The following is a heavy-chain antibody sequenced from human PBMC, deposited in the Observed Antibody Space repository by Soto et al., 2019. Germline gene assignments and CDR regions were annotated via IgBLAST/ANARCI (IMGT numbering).Heavy chain of an antibody. D-gene: IGHD2-2*01. V-gene: IGHV1-18*01. Sequence: QVQLVQSGAEVKKPGASVKVSCKASGYTFTSYGISWVRQAPGQGLEWMGWISAYNGNTNYAQKLQGRVTMTTDTSTSTAYMELRSLSSDDTAVYYCARDCISTSCRGWFDPWGQGTLVTVSS. J-gene: IGHJ5*02. CDR1: GYTFTSYG. CDR3: ARDCISTSCRGWFDP. CDR2: ISAYNGNT.